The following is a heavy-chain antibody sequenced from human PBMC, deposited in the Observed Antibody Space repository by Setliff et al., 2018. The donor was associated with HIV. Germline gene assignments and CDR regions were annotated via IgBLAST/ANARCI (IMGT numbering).Heavy chain of an antibody. D-gene: IGHD3-10*01. Sequence: LRLSCEASGFTFSTYGMNWVRHAPGKGLEWVANIDQDGSEKNYVDSVKGRFTISRDNAKNSMDLQMNSLRADDTAIYYCARKLRPGHGVDVWGQGTTVTVSS. V-gene: IGHV3-7*01. CDR1: GFTFSTYG. J-gene: IGHJ6*02. CDR3: ARKLRPGHGVDV. CDR2: IDQDGSEK.